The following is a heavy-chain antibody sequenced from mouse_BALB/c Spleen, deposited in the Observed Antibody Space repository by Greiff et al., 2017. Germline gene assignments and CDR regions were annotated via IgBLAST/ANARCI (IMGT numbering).Heavy chain of an antibody. Sequence: EVQRVESGGGLVKPGGSLKLSCAASGFTFSDYYMYWVRQTPEKRLEWVATISDGGSYTYYPDSVKGRFTISRDNAKNNLYLQMSSLKSEDTAMYYCARGGYYGSSYAMDYWGQGTSVTVAS. CDR2: ISDGGSYT. D-gene: IGHD1-1*01. V-gene: IGHV5-4*02. CDR1: GFTFSDYY. CDR3: ARGGYYGSSYAMDY. J-gene: IGHJ4*01.